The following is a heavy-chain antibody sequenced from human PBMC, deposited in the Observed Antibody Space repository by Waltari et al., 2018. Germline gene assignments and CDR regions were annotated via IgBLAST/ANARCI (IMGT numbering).Heavy chain of an antibody. CDR3: AREEYCSGGSCHDAFDI. CDR1: GGSFSGYY. V-gene: IGHV4-34*01. J-gene: IGHJ3*02. CDR2: INHSGST. D-gene: IGHD2-15*01. Sequence: QVQLQQWGAGLLKPSETLSLTCAVSGGSFSGYYWSWIRQPPGKGLEWIGEINHSGSTNYNPSLKSRVTISVDTSKNQFSLKLSSVTAADTAVYYCAREEYCSGGSCHDAFDIWGQGTMVTVSS.